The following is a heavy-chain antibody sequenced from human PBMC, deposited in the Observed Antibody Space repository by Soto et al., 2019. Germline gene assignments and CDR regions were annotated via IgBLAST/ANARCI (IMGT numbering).Heavy chain of an antibody. CDR1: GDSVSSNSAG. V-gene: IGHV6-1*01. CDR2: TYYRSKWYY. J-gene: IGHJ4*01. Sequence: QVPLQQSGPGLVKPSQTLSLTCAITGDSVSSNSAGWSWVRQSPSRGLEWLGRTYYRSKWYYEYAVSVRGRITMNPDTSKNTHYLQLNSVTPEVTAVYFCARGEQYSGRIFDYWGEGTLVTVSS. CDR3: ARGEQYSGRIFDY. D-gene: IGHD1-26*01.